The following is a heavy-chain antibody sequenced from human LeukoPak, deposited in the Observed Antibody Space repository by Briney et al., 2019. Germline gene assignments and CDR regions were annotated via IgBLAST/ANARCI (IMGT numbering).Heavy chain of an antibody. CDR1: GFTFDDYA. CDR2: ISWNSGSI. CDR3: AKSMGYDFWSGVFDY. D-gene: IGHD3-3*01. J-gene: IGHJ4*02. V-gene: IGHV3-9*03. Sequence: PGGSLRLSCAASGFTFDDYAMHWVWQAPGKGLEWVSGISWNSGSIGYADSVKGRFTISRDNAKNSLYLQMNSLRAEDMALYYCAKSMGYDFWSGVFDYWGQGTLVTVSS.